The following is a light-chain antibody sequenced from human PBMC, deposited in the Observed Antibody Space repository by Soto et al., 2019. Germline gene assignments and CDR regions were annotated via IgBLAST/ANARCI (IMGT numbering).Light chain of an antibody. J-gene: IGKJ2*01. CDR1: QGISSY. V-gene: IGKV1-9*01. CDR2: STS. CDR3: QQLKSYPFT. Sequence: IQLTQSPSSLSASVGDRVTITCRASQGISSYLAWYQQKPGKAPKLLIYSTSTLESGVPSRFSGSGYRTEFTLAINSLEPEDFATYYCQQLKSYPFTFGQGTKVDIK.